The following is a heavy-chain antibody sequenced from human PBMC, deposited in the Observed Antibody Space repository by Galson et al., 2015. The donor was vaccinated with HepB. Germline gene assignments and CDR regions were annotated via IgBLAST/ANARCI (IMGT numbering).Heavy chain of an antibody. J-gene: IGHJ4*02. CDR3: ARHPGRGSVGYAFDL. CDR2: IRYTGDT. V-gene: IGHV4-59*08. Sequence: ETLSLTCSVSHGSINNYYWSWIRQSPGNRPEWIGYIRYTGDTTYNPSLGYRVGMSVDTSINQVSLWLTSVTAADTAVYYCARHPGRGSVGYAFDLWGQGALVTVSA. CDR1: HGSINNYY. D-gene: IGHD5-12*01.